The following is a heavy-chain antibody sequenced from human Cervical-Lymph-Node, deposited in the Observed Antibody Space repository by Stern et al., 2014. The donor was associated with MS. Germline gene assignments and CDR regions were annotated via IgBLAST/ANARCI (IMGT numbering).Heavy chain of an antibody. V-gene: IGHV1-8*01. D-gene: IGHD2-2*01. CDR2: MNPKSGKT. CDR1: GYTFTTFD. J-gene: IGHJ5*02. Sequence: VHLVESGAEVKKPGASVKVSCKASGYTFTTFDINWVRQATGQGLEWMGWMNPKSGKTGYAEKFQGRVTMTRNTSISTAYMEVSTLTSEDTAVYFCARGSEVEAGMRWFDAWGQGTLVTVSS. CDR3: ARGSEVEAGMRWFDA.